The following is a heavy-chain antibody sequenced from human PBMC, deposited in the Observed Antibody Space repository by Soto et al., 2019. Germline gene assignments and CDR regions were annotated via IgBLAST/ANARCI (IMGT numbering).Heavy chain of an antibody. CDR2: IYYSGST. Sequence: SETLSLTCTVSGGSISSGGYYWSWIRQHPGKGLEWIGYIYYSGSTYYNPSLKSRVTISVDTSKNQFSLKLSSVTAADTAVYYCARVNLRGAAAAHFDYWGQGTLVTVSS. CDR3: ARVNLRGAAAAHFDY. D-gene: IGHD6-13*01. J-gene: IGHJ4*02. V-gene: IGHV4-31*03. CDR1: GGSISSGGYY.